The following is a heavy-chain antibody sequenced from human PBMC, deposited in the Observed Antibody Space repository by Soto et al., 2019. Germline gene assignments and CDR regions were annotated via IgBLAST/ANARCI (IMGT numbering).Heavy chain of an antibody. Sequence: QITLKESGPTLVKPTQTLTLTCTFSGFSLTTRGVGVGWIRQPPGKALECLALIYWDDDKRYSPSLQSRLSTTKDTSQNQDVLTMTNVDPVDTATYYCAHIPNYYQYDWFDPWVQGTLVAVSS. CDR1: GFSLTTRGVG. D-gene: IGHD3-16*01. CDR2: IYWDDDK. CDR3: AHIPNYYQYDWFDP. J-gene: IGHJ5*02. V-gene: IGHV2-5*02.